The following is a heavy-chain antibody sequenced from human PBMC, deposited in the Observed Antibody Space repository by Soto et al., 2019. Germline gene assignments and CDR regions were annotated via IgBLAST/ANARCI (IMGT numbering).Heavy chain of an antibody. CDR1: GFTFSSYG. CDR2: ISYDGSNK. V-gene: IGHV3-30*18. D-gene: IGHD2-8*01. CDR3: AKVHAGVPVDYYYYMDV. Sequence: QVQLVESGGGVVQPGRSLRLSCAASGFTFSSYGMHWVRQAPGKGLEWVAVISYDGSNKYYADSVKGRFTISRDNSKNTLYLQMNSLRAEDTAVYYCAKVHAGVPVDYYYYMDVWGKGTTVTVSS. J-gene: IGHJ6*03.